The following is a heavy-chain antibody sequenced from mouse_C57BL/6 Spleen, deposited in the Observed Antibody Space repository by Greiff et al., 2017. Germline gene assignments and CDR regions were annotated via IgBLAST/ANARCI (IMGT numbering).Heavy chain of an antibody. CDR2: INPNNGGT. J-gene: IGHJ4*01. D-gene: IGHD1-1*01. V-gene: IGHV1-18*01. CDR1: GYTFTDYN. Sequence: VQLQQSGPELVKPGASVKIPCKASGYTFTDYNMDWVKQSHGKSLEWIGDINPNNGGTIYNQKFKGKATLTVDKSSSTAYMELRSLTSEDTAVYYCASRYYGSSYVEGYAMDYWGQGTSVTVSS. CDR3: ASRYYGSSYVEGYAMDY.